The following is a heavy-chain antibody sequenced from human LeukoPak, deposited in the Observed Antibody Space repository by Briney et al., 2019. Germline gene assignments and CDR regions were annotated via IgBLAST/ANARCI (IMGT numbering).Heavy chain of an antibody. D-gene: IGHD2-15*01. Sequence: GGSLRLSCAASGFTFSSYNMNWVRQAPGKGLEWVSAFSGSGGGTYYADSVRGRFTMSRDNSKNTLYLQMISLRAEDTAVYYCARSGLNRFDFWGQGTLVTVSS. CDR3: ARSGLNRFDF. CDR2: FSGSGGGT. V-gene: IGHV3-23*01. CDR1: GFTFSSYN. J-gene: IGHJ4*02.